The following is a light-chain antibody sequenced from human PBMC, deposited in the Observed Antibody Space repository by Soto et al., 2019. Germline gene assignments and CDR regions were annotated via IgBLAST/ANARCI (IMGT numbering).Light chain of an antibody. CDR1: QSVRSS. CDR3: QQRSNWPPEVT. J-gene: IGKJ3*01. V-gene: IGKV3-11*01. CDR2: DAS. Sequence: EIVLTQSPDTLSLSPGERATLSCRASQSVRSSLAWYHQKPGQAPRLLIYDASNRATGIPARFSGSGSGTDSTLTISSLEPEDFAVYYCQQRSNWPPEVTFGPGTKVDIK.